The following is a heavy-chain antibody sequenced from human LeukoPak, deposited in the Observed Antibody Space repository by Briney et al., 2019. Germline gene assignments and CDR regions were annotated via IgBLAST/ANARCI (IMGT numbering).Heavy chain of an antibody. CDR1: GGSFSGYY. Sequence: SETLSLTCAVYGGSFSGYYWSWIRQPPGKGLEWIGEINHSGSTNYNPSLKSRVTISVDTSKNQFSLKLSSVTAADTAVYYCARGQGYDFWSGYYQYWFDPWAREPWSPSPQ. CDR3: ARGQGYDFWSGYYQYWFDP. D-gene: IGHD3-3*01. V-gene: IGHV4-34*01. CDR2: INHSGST. J-gene: IGHJ5*02.